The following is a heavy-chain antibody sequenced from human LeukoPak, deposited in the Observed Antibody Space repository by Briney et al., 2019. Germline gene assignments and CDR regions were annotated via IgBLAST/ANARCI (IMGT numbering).Heavy chain of an antibody. CDR2: ISAYNGNT. CDR1: GYTFTSHG. CDR3: ARGPPSYCGGDCYPHYFDN. D-gene: IGHD2-21*02. J-gene: IGHJ4*02. Sequence: ASVKVSCKTSGYTFTSHGISWVRQAPGQGLEWMGCISAYNGNTNYAQKLQGRVTMTTDTSTSTAYMELRSLRSDDTAVYYCARGPPSYCGGDCYPHYFDNWGQGTLVTVSS. V-gene: IGHV1-18*01.